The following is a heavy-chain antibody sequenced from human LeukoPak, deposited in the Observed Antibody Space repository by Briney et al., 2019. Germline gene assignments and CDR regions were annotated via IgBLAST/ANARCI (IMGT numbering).Heavy chain of an antibody. J-gene: IGHJ4*02. Sequence: GGSLRLSCAASGFTFSNNAMSWVRQAPGKGLEWVSAISGSGGSTYYADSVKGRFTISRDNSKNTLYLQMNSLRAEDTAVYYCAKGAGVTMVRGVHGDYFDYWGQGTRVTVSS. D-gene: IGHD3-10*01. CDR3: AKGAGVTMVRGVHGDYFDY. V-gene: IGHV3-23*01. CDR2: ISGSGGST. CDR1: GFTFSNNA.